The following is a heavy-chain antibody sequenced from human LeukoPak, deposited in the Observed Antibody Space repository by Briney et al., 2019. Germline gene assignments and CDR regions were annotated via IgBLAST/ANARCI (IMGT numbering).Heavy chain of an antibody. CDR2: INWNGGST. Sequence: GGSLRLSCAASGFTFDDYGMSWVRQAPGKGLEWVSGINWNGGSTGYADSVKGRFTISRDNSKNTLYLQMNSLRAEDTAVYYCARAGGRITMVRGVGPYMDVWGKGTTVTVSS. J-gene: IGHJ6*03. D-gene: IGHD3-10*01. CDR1: GFTFDDYG. V-gene: IGHV3-20*04. CDR3: ARAGGRITMVRGVGPYMDV.